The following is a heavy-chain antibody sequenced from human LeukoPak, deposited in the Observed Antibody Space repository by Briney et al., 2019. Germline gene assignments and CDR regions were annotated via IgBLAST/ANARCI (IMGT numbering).Heavy chain of an antibody. CDR1: GGSICSHY. CDR2: IFSTGIT. Sequence: SETLSLTCTVSGGSICSHYWSWIRQPPGRGLEWIGYIFSTGITYYNPSLKSRVTISVDTSKSQFSLRLSSVTTADTAVYYCASCTNCYGGPLYYYMDVWGKGTTVTVSS. J-gene: IGHJ6*03. V-gene: IGHV4-59*11. CDR3: ASCTNCYGGPLYYYMDV. D-gene: IGHD2-2*01.